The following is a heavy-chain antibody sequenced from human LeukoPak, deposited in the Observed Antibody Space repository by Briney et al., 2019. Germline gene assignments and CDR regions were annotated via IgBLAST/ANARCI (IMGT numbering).Heavy chain of an antibody. D-gene: IGHD2-2*01. CDR2: IYYSGST. Sequence: SETLSLTCTVSGGSISSSSYYWGWIRQPPGKGLEWIGSIYYSGSTYYNPSLKSRVTISVDTSKNQFSLKLSSVTAADTAVYYCATDHRYCSSTSCNYWGQGTLVTVSS. J-gene: IGHJ4*02. CDR1: GGSISSSSYY. V-gene: IGHV4-39*07. CDR3: ATDHRYCSSTSCNY.